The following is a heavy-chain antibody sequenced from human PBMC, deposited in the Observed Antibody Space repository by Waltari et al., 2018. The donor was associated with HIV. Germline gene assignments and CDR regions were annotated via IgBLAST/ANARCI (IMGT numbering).Heavy chain of an antibody. J-gene: IGHJ4*02. D-gene: IGHD2-21*01. CDR2: INPDNGDS. CDR1: GYTFSDHY. V-gene: IGHV1-2*02. Sequence: QVQLLQSGAEVKKPGASVKVSCKASGYTFSDHYTHWVRQAPGQGLEWVGCINPDNGDSLYAQTFQGRVTMTGDASITTVFMQVNSLRSDDAAIYFCARGGGGMGYGPAILRGGWGQGTRVTVSS. CDR3: ARGGGGMGYGPAILRGG.